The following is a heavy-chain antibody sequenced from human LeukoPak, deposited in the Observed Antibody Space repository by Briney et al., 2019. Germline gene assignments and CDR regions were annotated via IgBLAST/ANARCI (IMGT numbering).Heavy chain of an antibody. V-gene: IGHV3-30*02. J-gene: IGHJ4*02. D-gene: IGHD2-8*02. CDR1: GFSFTNYG. Sequence: GGSLSLSCAASGFSFTNYGMHWVRQAPGKGLEWVAFFRCDGRNQYYAASVKGRFTISRDSSKNTLSLQMNSLRAEDTAVYYCAAGGFYWGQGILVTVSS. CDR2: FRCDGRNQ. CDR3: AAGGFY.